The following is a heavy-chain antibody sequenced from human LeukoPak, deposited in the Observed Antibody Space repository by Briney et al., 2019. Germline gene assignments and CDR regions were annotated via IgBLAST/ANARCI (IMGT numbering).Heavy chain of an antibody. D-gene: IGHD3-3*01. CDR1: GSSLSTSGVG. Sequence: SGPTLVKPTQTLTLTCTFSGSSLSTSGVGVGWIRQPPGKALEWLALIYWNDDKRYSPSLKSRLTITKDTSKNQVVLTMTNMDPVDTATYYCAHLNDFWSGLYYYGMDVWGQGTTVTVSS. V-gene: IGHV2-5*01. J-gene: IGHJ6*02. CDR2: IYWNDDK. CDR3: AHLNDFWSGLYYYGMDV.